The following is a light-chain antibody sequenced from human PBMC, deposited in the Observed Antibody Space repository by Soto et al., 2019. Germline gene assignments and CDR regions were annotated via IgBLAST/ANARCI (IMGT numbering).Light chain of an antibody. V-gene: IGKV1-9*01. CDR3: QQEYGPPPA. CDR1: QGIRHY. CDR2: GAS. J-gene: IGKJ5*01. Sequence: PFTQSPSFLSASLGARVTIACRASQGIRHYLAWYQQTPGRAPSLLTYGASTLQSGVPSRFSGSGSGTEFTLTISRLQPEDVETYFCQQEYGPPPAFGQGTRLDIK.